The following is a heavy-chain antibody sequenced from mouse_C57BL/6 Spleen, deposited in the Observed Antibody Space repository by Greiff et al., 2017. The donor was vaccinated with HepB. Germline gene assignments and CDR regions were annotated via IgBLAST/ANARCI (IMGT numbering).Heavy chain of an antibody. CDR3: ARNGGDGYYLYAMDY. V-gene: IGHV2-9-1*01. Sequence: VQVVESGPGLVAPSQSLSITCTVSGFSLTSYAISWVRQPPGKGLEWLGVIWTGGGTNYNSALKSRLSISKDNSKSQVFLKMNSLQTDDTARYYCARNGGDGYYLYAMDYWGQGTSVTVSS. D-gene: IGHD2-3*01. J-gene: IGHJ4*01. CDR2: IWTGGGT. CDR1: GFSLTSYA.